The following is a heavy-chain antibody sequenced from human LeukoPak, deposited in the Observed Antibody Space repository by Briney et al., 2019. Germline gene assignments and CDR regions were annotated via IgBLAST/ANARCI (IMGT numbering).Heavy chain of an antibody. D-gene: IGHD5-18*01. V-gene: IGHV3-21*01. Sequence: GGSLRLSCAASGFTVSSKYMSWVRQAPGKGLEWVSSISSSSSYIYYADSVKGRFTISRDNAKNSLYLQMNSLRAEDTAVYYCAREGVYSYGYFYWGQGTLVTVSS. CDR3: AREGVYSYGYFY. CDR2: ISSSSSYI. J-gene: IGHJ4*02. CDR1: GFTVSSKY.